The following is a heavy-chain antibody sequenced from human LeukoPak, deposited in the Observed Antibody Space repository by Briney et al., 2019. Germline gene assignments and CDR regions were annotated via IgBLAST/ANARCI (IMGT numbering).Heavy chain of an antibody. CDR2: IYHSGST. V-gene: IGHV4-38-2*02. CDR1: GSSISSNYY. Sequence: PSETLSLTCTVSGSSISSNYYWGWIRQPPGKGLEWIGSIYHSGSTYYNPSLKSRVTISVDTSKNHFSLKLTSMTAADPAVYYCDVGILRGPYYWGKGTVVTASS. J-gene: IGHJ4*02. CDR3: DVGILRGPYY. D-gene: IGHD2-15*01.